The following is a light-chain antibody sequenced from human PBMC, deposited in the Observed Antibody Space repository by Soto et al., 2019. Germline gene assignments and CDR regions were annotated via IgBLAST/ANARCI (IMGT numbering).Light chain of an antibody. CDR1: QSLLHSNGYNY. Sequence: DIVMTQSPLSLPVTPGEPASISCRSSQSLLHSNGYNYLDWYLQKPGQSPQLLIYLGSNRASGVHDRFSGSGSGTDFTLKISRVEAEDVGVYYCMQAIQTWTFGQGTKVEIK. V-gene: IGKV2-28*01. CDR3: MQAIQTWT. CDR2: LGS. J-gene: IGKJ1*01.